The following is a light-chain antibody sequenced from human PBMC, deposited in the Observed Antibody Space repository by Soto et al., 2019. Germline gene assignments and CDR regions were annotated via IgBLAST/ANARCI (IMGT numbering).Light chain of an antibody. CDR1: QSVSSSY. CDR2: GAS. CDR3: QQYGRSPWT. Sequence: EIVWTQSPATLSLSPGEGATLSCRASQSVSSSYLAWYQQKPGQAPRLLIYGASSRATGIPDRFSGSGSGTDFTLTISRLEPEDFGVYYCQQYGRSPWTFGQGTKVDIK. V-gene: IGKV3-20*01. J-gene: IGKJ1*01.